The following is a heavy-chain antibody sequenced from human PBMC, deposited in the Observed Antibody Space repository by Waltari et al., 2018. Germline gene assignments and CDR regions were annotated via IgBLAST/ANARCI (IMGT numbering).Heavy chain of an antibody. CDR1: GDSINGSYW. CDR3: ARDRGRGLYLDS. V-gene: IGHV4-4*02. CDR2: IHGSGRS. Sequence: QVQLQASGPGPVKPSGTLSVTCAVSGDSINGSYWWSWVRHHPGKGLEWIGQIHGSGRSNYNPSLESRVTVSIDTSNNHFSLKVTSATAADTAVYYCARDRGRGLYLDSWGQGTLVTVSP. D-gene: IGHD2-15*01. J-gene: IGHJ4*02.